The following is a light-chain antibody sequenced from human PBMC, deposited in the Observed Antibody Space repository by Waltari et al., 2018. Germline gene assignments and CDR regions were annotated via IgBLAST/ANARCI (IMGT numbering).Light chain of an antibody. J-gene: IGLJ3*02. CDR1: SSDIGNYDY. V-gene: IGLV2-14*03. CDR3: NSYTSSTSWV. CDR2: DFN. Sequence: QSALTQPASVSGSPGQSITISCSRTSSDIGNYDYVSWYQPHPGKAPKLIIYDFNKGPSGFLNRFSGSTSANTASLTISGLQAEDEANYYCNSYTSSTSWVFGGGTKLTVL.